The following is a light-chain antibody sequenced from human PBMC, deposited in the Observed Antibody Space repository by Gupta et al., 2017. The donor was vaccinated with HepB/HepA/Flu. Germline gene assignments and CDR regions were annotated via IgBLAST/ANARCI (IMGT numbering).Light chain of an antibody. CDR2: EVN. CDR3: SSYAGNNNLI. CDR1: SSDVGGYDY. Sequence: QSALTQPPSASGSPGQSVTISCTGTSSDVGGYDYVSWYQQHPGKAPKLIIHEVNRRPSGVPDRFSGSKSGNTASLTVSGRQTEEEADYYCSSYAGNNNLIFGGGTRLTVL. V-gene: IGLV2-8*01. J-gene: IGLJ2*01.